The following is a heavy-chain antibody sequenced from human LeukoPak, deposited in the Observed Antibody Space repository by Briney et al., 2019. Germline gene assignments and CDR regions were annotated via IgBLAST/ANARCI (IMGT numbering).Heavy chain of an antibody. CDR3: ARLGDSSGYYLDY. CDR2: IYYSGST. J-gene: IGHJ4*02. D-gene: IGHD3-22*01. CDR1: GGSISSYY. Sequence: SETLSLTCTVSGGSISSYYWSWLRQPPGKGLEWIGYIYYSGSTNYNPFLKSRVTISVDTSKNQFSPKLSSVTAADTAVYYCARLGDSSGYYLDYWGQGTLVTVSS. V-gene: IGHV4-59*01.